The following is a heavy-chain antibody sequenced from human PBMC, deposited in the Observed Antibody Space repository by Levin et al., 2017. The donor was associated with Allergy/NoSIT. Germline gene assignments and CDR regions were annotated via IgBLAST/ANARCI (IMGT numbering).Heavy chain of an antibody. CDR1: GFTFDDYA. CDR3: ARRYCSGGSCYDDY. Sequence: PGGSLRLSCAASGFTFDDYAMHWVRQAPGKGLEWVSGISWNSGSIGYADSVKGRFTISRDNAKNSLYLQMNSLRAEDTALYYCARRYCSGGSCYDDYWGQGTLVTVSS. CDR2: ISWNSGSI. J-gene: IGHJ4*02. D-gene: IGHD2-15*01. V-gene: IGHV3-9*01.